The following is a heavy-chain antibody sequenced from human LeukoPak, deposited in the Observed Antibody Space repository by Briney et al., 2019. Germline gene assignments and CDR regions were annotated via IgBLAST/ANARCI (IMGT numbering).Heavy chain of an antibody. CDR2: LNPSGGSS. J-gene: IGHJ6*02. CDR1: GYTVTSYY. CDR3: ASVYEYGMDV. V-gene: IGHV1-46*01. Sequence: EASVKVSCKASGYTVTSYYMQWVRQAPGQGLEWMAILNPSGGSSSYAQKFQGRATLTRATSTSTVYMELSSLRSEDTAVYYCASVYEYGMDVWGQGTTVIVSS.